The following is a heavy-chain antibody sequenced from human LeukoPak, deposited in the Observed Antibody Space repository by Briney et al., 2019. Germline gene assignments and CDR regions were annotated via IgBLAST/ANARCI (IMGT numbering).Heavy chain of an antibody. CDR3: ARGDIVVVPAANGIYYYMDV. V-gene: IGHV4-34*01. D-gene: IGHD2-2*01. J-gene: IGHJ6*03. CDR1: GGSFSGYY. CDR2: INHSGST. Sequence: SSETLSLTCAVYGGSFSGYYWSWIRQSPGKGLEWIGEINHSGSTNYNPSLKSRVTISVDTSKNPFSLKLSSVTAADTALYYCARGDIVVVPAANGIYYYMDVWGKGTTVTVSS.